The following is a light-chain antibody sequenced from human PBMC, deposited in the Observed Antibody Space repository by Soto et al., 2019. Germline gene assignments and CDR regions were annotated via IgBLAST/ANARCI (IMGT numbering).Light chain of an antibody. CDR1: QGISNS. CDR3: QKLYRYQIT. J-gene: IGKJ5*01. Sequence: DIQMTHSPSAMSASVGDRVPINCRASQGISNSLAWYQQKPGKDPKFLIYSASTLQSGVPSRFSGGFSGTEFTLTISSLQPEDFATYYCQKLYRYQITFGQGTRLEI. CDR2: SAS. V-gene: IGKV1-9*01.